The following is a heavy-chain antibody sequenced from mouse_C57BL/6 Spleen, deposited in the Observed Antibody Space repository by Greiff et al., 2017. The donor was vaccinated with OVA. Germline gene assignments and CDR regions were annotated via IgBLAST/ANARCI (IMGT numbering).Heavy chain of an antibody. Sequence: EVQVVESGEGLVKPGGSLKLSCAASGFTFSSYAMSWVRQTPEKRLEWVAYISSGGDYIYYADTVKGRFTISRDNARNTLYLQMSSLKSEDTAMYYCTRDRGLRNYFDYWGQGTTLTVSS. J-gene: IGHJ2*01. D-gene: IGHD2-4*01. CDR3: TRDRGLRNYFDY. CDR2: ISSGGDYI. V-gene: IGHV5-9-1*02. CDR1: GFTFSSYA.